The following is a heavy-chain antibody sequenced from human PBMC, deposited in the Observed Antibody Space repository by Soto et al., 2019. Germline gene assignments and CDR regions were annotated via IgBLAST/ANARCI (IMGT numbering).Heavy chain of an antibody. J-gene: IGHJ6*02. CDR2: ISYDGSNK. V-gene: IGHV3-30*18. CDR1: GFTFSSYG. Sequence: QVQLVESGGGVVQPGRSLRLSCAASGFTFSSYGMHWVRQAPGKGLEWVAVISYDGSNKYYADSVKGRFTISRDNSKNTLYLQMNSLRAEDTAVYYCAKDRRSSGWYGAYGMDVWGQGTTVTVSS. D-gene: IGHD6-19*01. CDR3: AKDRRSSGWYGAYGMDV.